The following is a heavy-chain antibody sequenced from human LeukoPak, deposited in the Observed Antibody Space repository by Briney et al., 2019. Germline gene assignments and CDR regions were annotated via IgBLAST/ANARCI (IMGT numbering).Heavy chain of an antibody. V-gene: IGHV3-30*04. D-gene: IGHD3-16*01. Sequence: GGSLRLSCAASGFTFSSYAMHWVRQAPGKGLEWVAVISYDGSNKYYADSVKGRFTISRDDSKNTLYLQMNSLRAEDTAVYYCARDLGFMITFGGVTDHWGQGTLVTVSS. J-gene: IGHJ4*02. CDR2: ISYDGSNK. CDR1: GFTFSSYA. CDR3: ARDLGFMITFGGVTDH.